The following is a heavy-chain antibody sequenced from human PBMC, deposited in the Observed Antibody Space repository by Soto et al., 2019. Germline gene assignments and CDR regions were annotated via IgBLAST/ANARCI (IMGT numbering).Heavy chain of an antibody. J-gene: IGHJ4*02. D-gene: IGHD3-22*01. CDR2: ISYDGSNK. V-gene: IGHV3-30*03. Sequence: GGSLRLSCAGSGFTLSDHYIDWVRQAPGKGLEWVAVISYDGSNKYYADSVKGRFTISRDNSKNTLYLQMNSLRAEDTAVYYCASPRSGYYWGYFDYWGQGTLVTVSS. CDR3: ASPRSGYYWGYFDY. CDR1: GFTLSDHY.